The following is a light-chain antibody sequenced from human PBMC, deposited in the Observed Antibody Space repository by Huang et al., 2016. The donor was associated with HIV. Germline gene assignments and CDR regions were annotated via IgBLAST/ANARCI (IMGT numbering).Light chain of an antibody. CDR1: QSVNTN. J-gene: IGKJ2*01. CDR2: AAS. V-gene: IGKV3-15*01. CDR3: QQYNKWPPEYT. Sequence: VMMSQSPATLAASPGERVTLPCGASQSVNTNSAWYQQKPGQPPRLLIYAASTRATGVPARFAGSGSGTEFTLTIDSLQSDDFAVYYCQQYNKWPPEYTFGQGTRLEIK.